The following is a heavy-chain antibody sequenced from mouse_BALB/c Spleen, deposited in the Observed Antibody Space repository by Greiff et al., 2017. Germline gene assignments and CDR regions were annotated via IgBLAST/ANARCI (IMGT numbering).Heavy chain of an antibody. CDR2: ISTYYGDA. CDR1: GYTFTDYA. CDR3: ARSNWDGSYYAMDY. V-gene: IGHV1S137*01. Sequence: VQLQQSGAELVRPGVSVKISCKGSGYTFTDYAMHWVKQSHAKSLEWIGVISTYYGDASYNQKFKGKATMTVDKSSSTAYMELARLTSEDSAIYDCARSNWDGSYYAMDYWGQGTSVTVSS. J-gene: IGHJ4*01. D-gene: IGHD4-1*01.